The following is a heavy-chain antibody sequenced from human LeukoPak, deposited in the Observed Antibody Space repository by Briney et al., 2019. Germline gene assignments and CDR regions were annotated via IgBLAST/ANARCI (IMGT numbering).Heavy chain of an antibody. CDR3: ARKGEIYGDYDY. CDR1: GYTFTGYS. J-gene: IGHJ4*02. Sequence: ASVKVSCKASGYTFTGYSMHWVRQAPGQGLEWMGWINPNSGGTHYAQKFQGRVTVTRDTSISTTYMDLSRPKSDDTAIYYCARKGEIYGDYDYWGQGTLVTVSS. D-gene: IGHD4-17*01. V-gene: IGHV1-2*02. CDR2: INPNSGGT.